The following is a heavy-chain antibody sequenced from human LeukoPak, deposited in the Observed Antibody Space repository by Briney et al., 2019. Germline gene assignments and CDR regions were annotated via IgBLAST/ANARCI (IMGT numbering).Heavy chain of an antibody. Sequence: SETLSLTCTVSGGSISSYYWSWIRQPPGKGLEWIGYIYYSGSTNYNPSLKSRVTISVDTSKNQFSLKLSSVTAADTAVYYCARKGPLLEMASYDAFDIWGQGTMVTVSS. V-gene: IGHV4-59*01. CDR3: ARKGPLLEMASYDAFDI. J-gene: IGHJ3*02. D-gene: IGHD5-24*01. CDR1: GGSISSYY. CDR2: IYYSGST.